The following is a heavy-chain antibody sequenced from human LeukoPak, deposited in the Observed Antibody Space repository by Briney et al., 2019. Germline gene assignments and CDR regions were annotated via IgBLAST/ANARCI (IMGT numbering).Heavy chain of an antibody. CDR1: GGTFSSYA. D-gene: IGHD3-10*01. CDR2: IIPIFGTA. Sequence: ASVKVSCKASGGTFSSYAISWVRQAPGQGLEWMGGIIPIFGTANYAQKFQGRVTITADESTSTAYMELSRLRSEDTAVYFCARADSLGNYYDVWGQGTLVTVSS. CDR3: ARADSLGNYYDV. J-gene: IGHJ4*02. V-gene: IGHV1-69*13.